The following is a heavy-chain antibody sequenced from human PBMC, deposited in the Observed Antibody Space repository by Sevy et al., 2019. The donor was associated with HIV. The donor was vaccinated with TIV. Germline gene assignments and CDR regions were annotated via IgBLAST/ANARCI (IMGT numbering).Heavy chain of an antibody. CDR3: ARDCTQPVRGVIPPEKFDY. V-gene: IGHV3-33*01. CDR1: GFTFSSYG. CDR2: IWYDGSNK. Sequence: GGSLRLSCAASGFTFSSYGMHWVRQAPGKGLEWVAVIWYDGSNKYYADSVKGRFTISRDNSKNTLYLQMNSLRAEDTAVYYCARDCTQPVRGVIPPEKFDYWGQGTLVTVSS. J-gene: IGHJ4*02. D-gene: IGHD3-10*01.